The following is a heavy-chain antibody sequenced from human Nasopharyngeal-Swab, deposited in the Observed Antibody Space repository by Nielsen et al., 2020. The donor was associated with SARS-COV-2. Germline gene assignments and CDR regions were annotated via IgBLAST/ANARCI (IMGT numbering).Heavy chain of an antibody. CDR2: IKQDGSEK. D-gene: IGHD3-10*01. CDR1: GFTFSSYW. CDR3: ARDRAYYYGSGSGGFDY. V-gene: IGHV3-7*05. Sequence: GESLKISCAASGFTFSSYWMSWVRQAPGKGLEWVANIKQDGSEKYHVDSVKGRFTISRDNAKNSLYLQMNSLRAEDTAVYYCARDRAYYYGSGSGGFDYWGQGTLVTVSS. J-gene: IGHJ4*02.